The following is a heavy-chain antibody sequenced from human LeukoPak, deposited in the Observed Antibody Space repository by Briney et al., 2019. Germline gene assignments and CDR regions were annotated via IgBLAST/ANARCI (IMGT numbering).Heavy chain of an antibody. CDR3: ARDPPRGYEGEAESH. Sequence: ASVKVSCKASGYTFTSYGISWVRQAPGQGLEWMGWISAYNGNTNYAQKLQGRVTMTTDTSTSTAYMELSSLRSEDTAVYYCARDPPRGYEGEAESHWGQGTLVTVSS. CDR2: ISAYNGNT. D-gene: IGHD5-12*01. J-gene: IGHJ4*02. CDR1: GYTFTSYG. V-gene: IGHV1-18*01.